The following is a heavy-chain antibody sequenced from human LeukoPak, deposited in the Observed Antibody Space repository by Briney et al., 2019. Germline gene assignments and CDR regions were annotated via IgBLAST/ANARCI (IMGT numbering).Heavy chain of an antibody. CDR1: GGSFSGYY. J-gene: IGHJ4*02. CDR2: INHSGST. Sequence: SETLSLTCAVYGGSFSGYYWSWIPQPPGKGLEWIGEINHSGSTNYNPSLKSRVTISVDTSKNQFSLKLSSVTAADTAVYYCARGRFGEGGVVITNFDYWGQGTLVTVSS. D-gene: IGHD3-22*01. CDR3: ARGRFGEGGVVITNFDY. V-gene: IGHV4-34*01.